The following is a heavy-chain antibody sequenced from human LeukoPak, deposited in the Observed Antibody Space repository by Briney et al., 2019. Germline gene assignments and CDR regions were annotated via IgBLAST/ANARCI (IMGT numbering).Heavy chain of an antibody. Sequence: SETLSFTCTVSGGSISSGSYYWSWIRQPAGKGLEWIGRIYTSGSTNYNPSLKSRVTISVDTSKNQFSLKLSSVTAADTAVYYCARASYDFWSGYYSDAFDIWGQGTMVTVSS. CDR1: GGSISSGSYY. D-gene: IGHD3-3*01. J-gene: IGHJ3*02. V-gene: IGHV4-61*02. CDR2: IYTSGST. CDR3: ARASYDFWSGYYSDAFDI.